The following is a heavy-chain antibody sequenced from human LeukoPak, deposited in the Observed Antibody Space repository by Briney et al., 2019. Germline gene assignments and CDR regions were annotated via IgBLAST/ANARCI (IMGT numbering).Heavy chain of an antibody. Sequence: PGGSLRLSCAASGFTFSDYYMSWIRQAPGKGLEWVSYISSSGSTIYYADSVKGRFTISRDNAKNSLYLQMNSLRAEDTAVYYCARAPIDSNSWYQAFDLWGQGTMVTVSS. J-gene: IGHJ3*01. D-gene: IGHD6-13*01. CDR3: ARAPIDSNSWYQAFDL. CDR1: GFTFSDYY. V-gene: IGHV3-11*04. CDR2: ISSSGSTI.